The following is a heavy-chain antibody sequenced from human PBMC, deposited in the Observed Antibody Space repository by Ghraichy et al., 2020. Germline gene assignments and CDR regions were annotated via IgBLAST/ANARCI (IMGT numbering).Heavy chain of an antibody. J-gene: IGHJ6*02. CDR3: ARDSPYCSSTSCYNYYYYGMDV. CDR1: GGTFSSYT. Sequence: SVKLSCKASGGTFSSYTISWVRQAPGQGLEWMGRIIPILGIANYAQKFQGRVTITADKSTSTAYMELSSLRSEDTAVYYCARDSPYCSSTSCYNYYYYGMDVWGQGTTVTVSS. D-gene: IGHD2-2*02. CDR2: IIPILGIA. V-gene: IGHV1-69*04.